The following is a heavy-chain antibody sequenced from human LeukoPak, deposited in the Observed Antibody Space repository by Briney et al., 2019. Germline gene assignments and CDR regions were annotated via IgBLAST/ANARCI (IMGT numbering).Heavy chain of an antibody. CDR2: IGTAGDT. CDR1: GFTFSDYD. D-gene: IGHD1-1*01. J-gene: IGHJ4*02. CDR3: ARVAKERVGGVYYFDY. Sequence: GGSLRLSCAASGFTFSDYDMHWVRQATGKGLEWVSAIGTAGDTYYTGSVKGRFTISRENTKNSLYLQINSLRAGDTAVYYCARVAKERVGGVYYFDYWGQGTLVTVSS. V-gene: IGHV3-13*01.